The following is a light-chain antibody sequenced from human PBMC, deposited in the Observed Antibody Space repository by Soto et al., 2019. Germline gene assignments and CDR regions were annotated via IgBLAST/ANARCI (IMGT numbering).Light chain of an antibody. CDR3: QQYDTLWGA. CDR1: QSVANNY. CDR2: AAT. J-gene: IGKJ3*01. V-gene: IGKV3-20*01. Sequence: EIVMTQSPGTLSLSPGERATLLCRASQSVANNYLAWYQQKPGQAPRLLISAATSRATGIPDRFSGSGSGTDFTLTISRLEPEDFAVYYCQQYDTLWGAFGPGTKVDIK.